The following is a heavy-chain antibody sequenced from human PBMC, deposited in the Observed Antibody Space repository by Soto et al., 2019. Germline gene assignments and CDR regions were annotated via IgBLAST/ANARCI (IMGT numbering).Heavy chain of an antibody. D-gene: IGHD2-15*01. J-gene: IGHJ4*02. CDR2: ISGSGGST. Sequence: GGSLRLSCAASRFTFSSYAMSWVRQAPGKGLEWVSAISGSGGSTYYADSVKGRFTISRDNSKNTLYLQMNSLRAEDTAVYYCAKGASGNCSGGSCYFYYFDYWGQGTLVTVSS. CDR3: AKGASGNCSGGSCYFYYFDY. V-gene: IGHV3-23*01. CDR1: RFTFSSYA.